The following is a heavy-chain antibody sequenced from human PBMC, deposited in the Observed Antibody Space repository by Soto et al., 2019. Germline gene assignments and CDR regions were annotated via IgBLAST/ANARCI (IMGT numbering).Heavy chain of an antibody. D-gene: IGHD1-1*01. Sequence: SVKVSCKASGGTFSSYAISWVRQAPGQGLEWMGGIIPIFGTANYAQKFQGRVTITADESTSTAYMELSSLRSEDTAVYYCASRSQWGTISPYYYYYYGMDVWGQGTTVTVYS. J-gene: IGHJ6*02. V-gene: IGHV1-69*13. CDR2: IIPIFGTA. CDR1: GGTFSSYA. CDR3: ASRSQWGTISPYYYYYYGMDV.